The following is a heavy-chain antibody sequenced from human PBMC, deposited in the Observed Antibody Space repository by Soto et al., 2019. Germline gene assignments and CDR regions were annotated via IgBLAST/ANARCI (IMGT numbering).Heavy chain of an antibody. V-gene: IGHV1-3*04. CDR1: GYTFTTYT. J-gene: IGHJ4*02. D-gene: IGHD1-26*01. CDR2: INTGSGNT. CDR3: ARGGSYPGY. Sequence: QVQLVQSGAEVKRPGASVNISCKASGYTFTTYTLHWVRQAPGQRPECMGWINTGSGNTKYSQKFQGRVTITRDTSASTAYMELSSLTSEDTAVYYCARGGSYPGYWGQGTLVTVS.